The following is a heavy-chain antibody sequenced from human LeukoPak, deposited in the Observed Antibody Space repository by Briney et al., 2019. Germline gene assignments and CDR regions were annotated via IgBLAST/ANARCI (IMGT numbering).Heavy chain of an antibody. Sequence: ASVNVSSTPSVYTFTVYYMHWVRQAPGQGREWMGWIIPNSGGTNYAQKFQGRVAMTRDTSISTAYMELSRLRSDDTAVYYCARTAVAGIYYFDYWGRGTLVTVSS. CDR3: ARTAVAGIYYFDY. D-gene: IGHD6-19*01. J-gene: IGHJ4*02. CDR2: IIPNSGGT. V-gene: IGHV1-2*02. CDR1: VYTFTVYY.